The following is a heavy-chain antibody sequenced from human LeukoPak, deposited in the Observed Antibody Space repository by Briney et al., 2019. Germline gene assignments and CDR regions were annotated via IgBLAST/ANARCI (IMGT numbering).Heavy chain of an antibody. D-gene: IGHD3-10*01. Sequence: ASVKVSCEASGYNFTDYLIHWVRQAPGQGLGWMGWINPNSGGTNSSQNFQGRVTLTRDTSIGTAYMELSRLTSDDTAIYYCARDVGSMVRILRGGGKDYNWFDPWGQGALVTVSS. CDR2: INPNSGGT. J-gene: IGHJ5*02. CDR1: GYNFTDYL. V-gene: IGHV1-2*02. CDR3: ARDVGSMVRILRGGGKDYNWFDP.